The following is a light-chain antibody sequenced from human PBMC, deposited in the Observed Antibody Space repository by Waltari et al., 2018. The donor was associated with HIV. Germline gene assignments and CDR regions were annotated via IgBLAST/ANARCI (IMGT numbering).Light chain of an antibody. CDR1: SSYVGGYNY. CDR2: DGS. CDR3: SSYTSSSSVV. J-gene: IGLJ3*02. V-gene: IGLV2-14*03. Sequence: QSALTQPASVSGSPGQPITISCPGTSSYVGGYNYVSWYQQHPGKAPKLMIYDGSNRPSGVSNRFSGSKSGNTASLTISGLQAEDEADYYCSSYTSSSSVVFGGGTKLTVL.